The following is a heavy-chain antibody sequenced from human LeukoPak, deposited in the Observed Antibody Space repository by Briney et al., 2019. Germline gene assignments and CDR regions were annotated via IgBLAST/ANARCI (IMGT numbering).Heavy chain of an antibody. CDR2: FDPEDGET. CDR3: ATCSEKMSTSDAFDI. J-gene: IGHJ3*02. Sequence: ASVKVSCKVSRDTLIELSMHWVRQVPGKGLEWMGGFDPEDGETIYAQKFQGRVTMTEDTSTDTAYMELSSLRSEDTAVYYCATCSEKMSTSDAFDIWGQGTMVTVSS. D-gene: IGHD2/OR15-2a*01. V-gene: IGHV1-24*01. CDR1: RDTLIELS.